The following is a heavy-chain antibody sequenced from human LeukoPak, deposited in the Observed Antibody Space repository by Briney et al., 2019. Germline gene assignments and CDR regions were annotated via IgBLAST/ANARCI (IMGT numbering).Heavy chain of an antibody. CDR2: INPNSGGT. CDR1: GYTFTNYG. V-gene: IGHV1-2*02. J-gene: IGHJ3*02. Sequence: SVKVSCKASGYTFTNYGITWVRQAPGQGLEWMGRINPNSGGTNYAQKFQARVTMTRDTSLSTAYMEGSRLRSDDTALYYCARLHQDYVWGSYRYTGAFDIWGQGTMVTVSS. CDR3: ARLHQDYVWGSYRYTGAFDI. D-gene: IGHD3-16*02.